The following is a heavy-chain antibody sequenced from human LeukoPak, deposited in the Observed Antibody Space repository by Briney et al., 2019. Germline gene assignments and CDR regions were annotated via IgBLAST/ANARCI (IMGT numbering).Heavy chain of an antibody. CDR3: AKVRGYGFFSQPEFDY. J-gene: IGHJ4*02. Sequence: GGSLRLSCAASGFTFSSYAMSWVRQAPGKGLEWVSAISGSGGSTYYADSVKGRFTISRDNSKNTLYLQMNSPRAEDTAVYYCAKVRGYGFFSQPEFDYWGQGTLVTVSS. CDR1: GFTFSSYA. V-gene: IGHV3-23*01. CDR2: ISGSGGST. D-gene: IGHD5-18*01.